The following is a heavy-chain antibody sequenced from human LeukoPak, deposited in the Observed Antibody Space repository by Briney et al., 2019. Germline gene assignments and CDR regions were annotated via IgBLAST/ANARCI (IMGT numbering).Heavy chain of an antibody. D-gene: IGHD3-22*01. V-gene: IGHV1-18*04. Sequence: ASVKVSCKASGYTFSNYGITWVRQAPGQGFEWMGWISGFNGHTQIAQKVQGRVMLTTDTSTNTAYMELSSLRSDDTAVYFCARVHYDSSGLLDPWGQGTLVTVSP. J-gene: IGHJ5*02. CDR2: ISGFNGHT. CDR3: ARVHYDSSGLLDP. CDR1: GYTFSNYG.